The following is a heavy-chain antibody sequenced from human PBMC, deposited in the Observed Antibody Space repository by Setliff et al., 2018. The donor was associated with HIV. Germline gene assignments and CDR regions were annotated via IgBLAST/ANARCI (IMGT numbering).Heavy chain of an antibody. CDR2: IKQGGSEK. D-gene: IGHD5-18*01. CDR3: ARVADGYNSYFDY. CDR1: GSIFSSYW. Sequence: QPGGSLRLSCTASGSIFSSYWMSWVRQAPGKGLEWVANIKQGGSEKYYVDSVKGRFTMSRDNAKNSLFLQMHSLRAEDTAVYYCARVADGYNSYFDYWGQGTVVTVSS. V-gene: IGHV3-7*01. J-gene: IGHJ4*02.